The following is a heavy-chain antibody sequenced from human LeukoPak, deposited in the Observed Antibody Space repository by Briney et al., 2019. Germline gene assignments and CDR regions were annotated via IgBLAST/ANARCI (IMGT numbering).Heavy chain of an antibody. V-gene: IGHV1-2*02. D-gene: IGHD2/OR15-2a*01. Sequence: GASVKVSCKASGYTFTDYDMHWVRQAPGQGLEWVGWINPNSGGTNYAQEVQGRVTMTRDTSISTAYMELSRLRSDDTAIFYCAREVGGHYFEVYFDYWGQGPLATVSS. CDR3: AREVGGHYFEVYFDY. J-gene: IGHJ4*02. CDR1: GYTFTDYD. CDR2: INPNSGGT.